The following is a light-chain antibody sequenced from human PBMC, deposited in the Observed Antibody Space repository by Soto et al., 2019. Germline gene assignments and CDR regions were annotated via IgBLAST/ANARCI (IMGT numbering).Light chain of an antibody. CDR1: QSVKTK. V-gene: IGKV3-15*01. J-gene: IGKJ1*01. CDR3: QQYSDWPPWT. Sequence: EIVMTQSPDTLSVSPGERASLSCRASQSVKTKLAWYQKKPGQPPRLLIYGASIRATGIPARFSGSGCGTEFSLTISSLQSEDFAVYYCQQYSDWPPWTFGQGTKVEIK. CDR2: GAS.